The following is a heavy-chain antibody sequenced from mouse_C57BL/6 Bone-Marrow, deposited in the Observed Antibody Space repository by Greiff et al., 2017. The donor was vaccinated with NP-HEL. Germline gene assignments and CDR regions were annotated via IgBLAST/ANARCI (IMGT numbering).Heavy chain of an antibody. Sequence: VQLQQSGPELVKPGASVTISCKASGYSFTDYNMNWVKQSNGKSLEWIGVINPNYGTTSYNQKFKGKATLTVDQSSSTAYMQLNSLTSEDSAVYYCAKSYYGSSYGFAYWGQGTLVTVSA. J-gene: IGHJ3*01. CDR3: AKSYYGSSYGFAY. D-gene: IGHD1-1*01. CDR2: INPNYGTT. CDR1: GYSFTDYN. V-gene: IGHV1-39*01.